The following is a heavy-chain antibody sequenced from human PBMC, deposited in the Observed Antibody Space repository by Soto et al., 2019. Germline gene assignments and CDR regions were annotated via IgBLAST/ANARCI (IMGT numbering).Heavy chain of an antibody. J-gene: IGHJ6*02. CDR3: ARDVGSGDYYYYGMDV. Sequence: ASVKVSCKASGGTFSSYAISWVRQAPGQGLEWMGGIIPIFGTANYAQKFQGRVTITADESTSTAYMELSSLRSEDTAMYYCARDVGSGDYYYYGMDVWGQGTTVTVSS. CDR1: GGTFSSYA. D-gene: IGHD2-8*02. CDR2: IIPIFGTA. V-gene: IGHV1-69*13.